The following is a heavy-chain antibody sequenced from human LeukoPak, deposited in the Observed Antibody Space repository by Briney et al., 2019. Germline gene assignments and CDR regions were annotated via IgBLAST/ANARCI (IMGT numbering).Heavy chain of an antibody. Sequence: GASVKVSCKASGGTFSSYAISWVRQAPGQGLEWMGGIIPIFGTANYAQKFQGRVTITTDESTSTAYMELSSLRSEDTSVYYCAREVDSITGGAEAFDIWGQGTMVTVSS. CDR1: GGTFSSYA. J-gene: IGHJ3*02. V-gene: IGHV1-69*05. CDR2: IIPIFGTA. D-gene: IGHD1-20*01. CDR3: AREVDSITGGAEAFDI.